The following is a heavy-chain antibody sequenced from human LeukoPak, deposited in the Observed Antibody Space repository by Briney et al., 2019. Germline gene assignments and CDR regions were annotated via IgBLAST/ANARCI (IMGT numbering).Heavy chain of an antibody. V-gene: IGHV4-61*01. CDR1: GGSVSSGSYY. CDR3: TKGSGWLTDY. D-gene: IGHD5-18*01. J-gene: IGHJ4*02. Sequence: SETLSLTCSVSGGSVSSGSYYWSWIRQPPGKGLEWIGLVHYSGSTIYNPFLKSRVTMSVDTSKNLFSLRLISVTAADTAVYYCTKGSGWLTDYWGQGTLVTVSS. CDR2: VHYSGST.